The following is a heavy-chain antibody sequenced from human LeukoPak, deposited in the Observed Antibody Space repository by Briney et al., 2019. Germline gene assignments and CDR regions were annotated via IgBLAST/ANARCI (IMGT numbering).Heavy chain of an antibody. D-gene: IGHD6-19*01. J-gene: IGHJ5*02. CDR3: ARDRIGQWLAFTSKYNWFDP. Sequence: PSQTLSLTCAISGDSFSSNSAAWNWIRQSPSRGLEWLGRTYYRSKWYNDYAVSVKSRITINPDTSKNQFSLQLNSVTPEDTAVYYCARDRIGQWLAFTSKYNWFDPWGQGTLVTVSS. V-gene: IGHV6-1*01. CDR2: TYYRSKWYN. CDR1: GDSFSSNSAA.